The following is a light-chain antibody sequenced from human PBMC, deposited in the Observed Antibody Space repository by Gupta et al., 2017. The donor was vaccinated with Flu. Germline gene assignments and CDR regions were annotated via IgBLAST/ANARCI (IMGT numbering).Light chain of an antibody. CDR1: QSISSW. V-gene: IGKV1-5*03. CDR3: QQYHSYST. Sequence: DIQMTQSPSTLSASVGDRVTITCRASQSISSWLAWYQQKPGKAPKLLIYKATSLESGVPSRFSGSGSGTEFTLTISSLQPDDSATYYCQQYHSYSTSGQGTKVEIK. J-gene: IGKJ1*01. CDR2: KAT.